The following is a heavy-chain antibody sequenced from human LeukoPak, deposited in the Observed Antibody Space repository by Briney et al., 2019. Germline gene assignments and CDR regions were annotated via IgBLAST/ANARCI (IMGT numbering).Heavy chain of an antibody. CDR2: IYSPDGT. V-gene: IGHV4-4*07. CDR1: GASISSHF. Sequence: SETLSLTCTVSGASISSHFWAWVRQPAGKGLEWIGRIYSPDGTNYNPSLQSRVSISVDTSKNQFSLKLSSVTAADTAVYYCAREAFSSGYYDDYWGQGTLVTVSS. CDR3: AREAFSSGYYDDY. D-gene: IGHD3-22*01. J-gene: IGHJ4*02.